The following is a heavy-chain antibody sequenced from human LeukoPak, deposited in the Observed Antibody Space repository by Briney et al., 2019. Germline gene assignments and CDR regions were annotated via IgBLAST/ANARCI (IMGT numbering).Heavy chain of an antibody. J-gene: IGHJ4*02. Sequence: SETLSLTCTVSGGSISGGGYYWSWIRQPAGKGLEWIGRIYTSGNTNYNPSLKSRATISVDTSKNQFSLELSSVTAADTAVYYCARVAAKTVDYWGQGTLVTVSS. D-gene: IGHD2-15*01. CDR3: ARVAAKTVDY. CDR2: IYTSGNT. CDR1: GGSISGGGYY. V-gene: IGHV4-61*02.